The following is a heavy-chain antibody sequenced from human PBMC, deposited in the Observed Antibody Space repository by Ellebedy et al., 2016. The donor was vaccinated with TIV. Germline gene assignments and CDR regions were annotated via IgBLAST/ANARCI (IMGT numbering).Heavy chain of an antibody. CDR3: ARGRWLVNY. CDR1: GKSFSGYY. CDR2: INHSGST. Sequence: SETLSLXXAVYGKSFSGYYWTWIRQPPGKGLEWIGEINHSGSTNYNPSLKSRVTISVDTSKNQFSLKLSSVTAADTAVYYCARGRWLVNYWGQGTLVTVSS. D-gene: IGHD6-19*01. V-gene: IGHV4-34*01. J-gene: IGHJ4*02.